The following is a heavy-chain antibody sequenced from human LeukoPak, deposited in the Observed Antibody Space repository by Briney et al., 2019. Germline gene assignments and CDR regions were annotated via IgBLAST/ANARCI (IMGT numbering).Heavy chain of an antibody. CDR2: ISSSGDST. V-gene: IGHV3-23*01. CDR1: GFTFSHYG. D-gene: IGHD3-10*01. Sequence: PGTSLRLSCAASGFTFSHYGIHWVRQAPGMRLEGVSTISSSGDSTHYADSVEGRFTISRDNSKNTLYLQMNSLRADDTALYYCAKFFLPYLAGGTGSRWGQGTLVTVSS. CDR3: AKFFLPYLAGGTGSR. J-gene: IGHJ4*02.